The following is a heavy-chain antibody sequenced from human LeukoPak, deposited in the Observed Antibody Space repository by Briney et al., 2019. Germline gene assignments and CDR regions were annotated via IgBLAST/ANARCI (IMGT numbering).Heavy chain of an antibody. CDR3: AKEDGDSSGYYVNFDS. Sequence: PSETLSLTCTVSGGSISSYYWSWIRQPPGKGLEWIGDIYYSGSTNYNPSLKSRVTMSVDTSKNQFSLKLTSVTAADTAVYYCAKEDGDSSGYYVNFDSWGQGTLVTVSS. V-gene: IGHV4-59*12. J-gene: IGHJ4*02. D-gene: IGHD3-22*01. CDR2: IYYSGST. CDR1: GGSISSYY.